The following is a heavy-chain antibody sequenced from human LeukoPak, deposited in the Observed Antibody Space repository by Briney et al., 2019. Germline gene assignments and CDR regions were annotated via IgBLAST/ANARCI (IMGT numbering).Heavy chain of an antibody. CDR1: GYTFTSYF. J-gene: IGHJ4*02. D-gene: IGHD6-6*01. CDR2: INPSGGST. CDR3: ARGMSSSGDFDY. Sequence: ASVKVSCKASGYTFTSYFMHWLRQAPGQGLEWMGIINPSGGSTNYAQKFQGRVTMTRDTSISTAYMELSRLRSDDTAVYYCARGMSSSGDFDYWGQGTLVTVSS. V-gene: IGHV1-2*02.